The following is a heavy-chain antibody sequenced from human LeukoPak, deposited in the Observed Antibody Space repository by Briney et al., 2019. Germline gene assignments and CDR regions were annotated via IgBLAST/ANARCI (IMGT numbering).Heavy chain of an antibody. CDR1: GFTFSSYW. CDR2: IKLDGSEK. Sequence: GGSLRLSCAASGFTFSSYWMSWVRQAPGKGLEWVANIKLDGSEKNHVDSVKGRFTISRDNTKNSLYLQMNSLRAEDTAVFYCARDQYDTWSRRGNFDSWGQGTLVTVSS. D-gene: IGHD3-3*01. CDR3: ARDQYDTWSRRGNFDS. J-gene: IGHJ4*02. V-gene: IGHV3-7*03.